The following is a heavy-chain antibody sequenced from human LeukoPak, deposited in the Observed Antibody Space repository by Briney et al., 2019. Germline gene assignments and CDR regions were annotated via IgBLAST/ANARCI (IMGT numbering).Heavy chain of an antibody. CDR1: GGSISSSSSY. CDR3: ARVKYSSGWYGPHFDY. J-gene: IGHJ4*02. CDR2: IYYSGST. V-gene: IGHV4-39*07. Sequence: SETLSLTCTVPGGSISSSSSYWGWIRQPPGKGLEWIGTIYYSGSTYYNPSLKSRVTISVDTSKNQFSLKLSSVTAADTAVYYCARVKYSSGWYGPHFDYWGQGTLVTVSS. D-gene: IGHD6-19*01.